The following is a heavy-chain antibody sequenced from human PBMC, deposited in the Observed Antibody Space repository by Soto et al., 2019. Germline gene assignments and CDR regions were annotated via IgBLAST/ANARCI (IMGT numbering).Heavy chain of an antibody. CDR2: ISANNGNT. Sequence: ASVKVSCKASGYIFTTYGISWVRQAPGQGLEWMGWISANNGNTYYAQKFQGRVTMNTDTPTRTIYMELRSLRSDDTAVYYCARDPDGLDDFDYWGHGTLVTVSS. CDR3: ARDPDGLDDFDY. J-gene: IGHJ4*01. V-gene: IGHV1-18*01. CDR1: GYIFTTYG. D-gene: IGHD3-3*01.